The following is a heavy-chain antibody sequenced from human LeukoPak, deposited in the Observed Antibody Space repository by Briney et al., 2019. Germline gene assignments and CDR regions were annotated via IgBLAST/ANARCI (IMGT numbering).Heavy chain of an antibody. CDR1: GFTFSDYY. J-gene: IGHJ6*03. V-gene: IGHV3-11*04. CDR2: ISSGGTTI. D-gene: IGHD5-12*01. CDR3: ARDKASTVATNYYYYYMDV. Sequence: GGSLRLSCAASGFTFSDYYMSWIRQAPGKGLEWVSYISSGGTTINYADSVKGRFTISRDNAKNSLYLQMNSLRAEDTAVYYCARDKASTVATNYYYYYMDVCGKGTTVTVSS.